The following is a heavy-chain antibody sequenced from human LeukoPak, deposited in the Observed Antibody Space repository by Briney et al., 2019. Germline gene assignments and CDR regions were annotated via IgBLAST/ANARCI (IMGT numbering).Heavy chain of an antibody. J-gene: IGHJ6*02. D-gene: IGHD2-2*01. CDR1: GGAFSGYY. V-gene: IGHV4-34*01. CDR3: ARGKDIVVVPASNSRFYGVDL. CDR2: INHSGST. Sequence: SETLSLTCVVYGGAFSGYYWTWIRQPPRKGHEWIGGINHSGSTNYNPSLISRVTISVDTSTKQFSLRLSSVAAADTAVYWCARGKDIVVVPASNSRFYGVDLWGPGTTVSVSS.